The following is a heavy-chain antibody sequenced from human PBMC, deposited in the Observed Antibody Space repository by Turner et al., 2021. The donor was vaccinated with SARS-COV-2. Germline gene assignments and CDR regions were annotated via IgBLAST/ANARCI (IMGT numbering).Heavy chain of an antibody. CDR3: ARPSGINGITEWFDP. CDR1: GGTFSSYA. D-gene: IGHD1-20*01. CDR2: IIPIFGTP. J-gene: IGHJ5*02. V-gene: IGHV1-69*01. Sequence: QVQLVQSGAAVKKPGSSVQVSCKASGGTFSSYAITWVRQAPGQGLEWMGGIIPIFGTPNYAQKFQGRVTITADESTSTAYMELSSLRSEDTAVYYCARPSGINGITEWFDPWGQGTLVTVSS.